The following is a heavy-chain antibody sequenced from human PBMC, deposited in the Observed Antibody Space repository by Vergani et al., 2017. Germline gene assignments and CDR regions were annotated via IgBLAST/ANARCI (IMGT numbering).Heavy chain of an antibody. CDR3: ARRSGIVYDIFSGTQYFFDF. J-gene: IGHJ4*02. Sequence: QVQLQESGPGLVKPSETLSLTCTVSGDSVISTDYHWDWIRQPPGKGLEWIGSIYRTGRTHFNPSLKSRVTISVDTSNNHFSLRLNSLTAADTAVYYCARRSGIVYDIFSGTQYFFDFWGQGTLVTVSS. CDR2: IYRTGRT. CDR1: GDSVISTDYH. V-gene: IGHV4-38-2*02. D-gene: IGHD3-9*01.